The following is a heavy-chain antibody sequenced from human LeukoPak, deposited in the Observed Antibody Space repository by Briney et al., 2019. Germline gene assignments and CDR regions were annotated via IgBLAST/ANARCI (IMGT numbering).Heavy chain of an antibody. V-gene: IGHV1-24*01. CDR3: ATMEINTVVSSFDY. CDR1: GYTLTELS. D-gene: IGHD4-23*01. CDR2: FDPEDGET. J-gene: IGHJ4*02. Sequence: ASVKVSCKVSGYTLTELSMHWVRQAPGKGLEWMGGFDPEDGETIYAQKFQGRVTMTEDTSTDTAYMELSSLRSEDTAVYYCATMEINTVVSSFDYWGQGTLVTVSS.